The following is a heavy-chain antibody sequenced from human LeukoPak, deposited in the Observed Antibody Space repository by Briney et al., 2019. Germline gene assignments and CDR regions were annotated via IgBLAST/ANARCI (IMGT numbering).Heavy chain of an antibody. Sequence: GGSLRLSCAASGFTFSSYAMHWVRQAPGKGLEWVAVISYDGSNKYYADSVKGRFTISRDNSKNTLYLQMNSLRAEDTAVYYCANQNSGSYSYYFDYWGQGTLVTVSS. V-gene: IGHV3-30-3*01. J-gene: IGHJ4*02. D-gene: IGHD1-26*01. CDR1: GFTFSSYA. CDR2: ISYDGSNK. CDR3: ANQNSGSYSYYFDY.